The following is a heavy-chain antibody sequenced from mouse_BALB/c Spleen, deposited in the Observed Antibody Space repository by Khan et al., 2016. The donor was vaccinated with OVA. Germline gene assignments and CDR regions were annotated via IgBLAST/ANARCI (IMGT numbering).Heavy chain of an antibody. Sequence: QVQLKQSGPGLVAPSQSLSITCTVSGFSLTGYGVNWVRQPPGKGLEWLGMIWGDGTTDYNSALNSRLSISKDNSNSQVFLKMNSLQTEDTARYYCAMAYYGDYREAMDYWGQGTSVTVSS. V-gene: IGHV2-6-7*01. CDR3: AMAYYGDYREAMDY. CDR2: IWGDGTT. CDR1: GFSLTGYG. J-gene: IGHJ4*01. D-gene: IGHD2-13*01.